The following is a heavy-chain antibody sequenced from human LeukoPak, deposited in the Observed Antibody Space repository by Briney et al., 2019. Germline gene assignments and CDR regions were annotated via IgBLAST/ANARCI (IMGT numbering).Heavy chain of an antibody. CDR1: GFSVSGGGYY. Sequence: SETLSLTCTVSGFSVSGGGYYWSWIRQPPGKGLEWIGFVSYSGTTEYNPSLKSRVTISVDTSKNEFSLTLSSVTAADTAVYYCARGAAVAGRYYFDYWGQGTLVTVSS. D-gene: IGHD6-19*01. CDR3: ARGAAVAGRYYFDY. V-gene: IGHV4-61*08. CDR2: VSYSGTT. J-gene: IGHJ4*02.